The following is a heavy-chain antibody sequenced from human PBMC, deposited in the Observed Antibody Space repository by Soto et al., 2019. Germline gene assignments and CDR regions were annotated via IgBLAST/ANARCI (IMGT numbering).Heavy chain of an antibody. CDR1: GGSISSYY. CDR3: ARDRGYDFWSGYYPSGWFDP. V-gene: IGHV4-59*01. Sequence: PSETLSLTCTVSGGSISSYYWSWIRQPPGKGLEWIGYIYYSGSTNYNPSLKSRVTISVDTSKNQFSLKLSSVTAADTAVYYCARDRGYDFWSGYYPSGWFDPWSQGTLVTVSS. D-gene: IGHD3-3*01. CDR2: IYYSGST. J-gene: IGHJ5*02.